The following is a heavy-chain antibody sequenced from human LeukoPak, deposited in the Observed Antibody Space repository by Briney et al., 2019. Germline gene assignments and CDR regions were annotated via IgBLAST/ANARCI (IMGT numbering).Heavy chain of an antibody. V-gene: IGHV1-69*05. CDR1: GGTFSSYA. D-gene: IGHD3-10*01. Sequence: RASVKVSCKASGGTFSSYAISWVRQAPGQGLEWMGGIIPIFGTANYAQKLQGRVTMTTDTSTSTAYMELRSLRSDDTAVYYCARDYYGSGSYLGTAFDIWGQGTMVTVSS. CDR3: ARDYYGSGSYLGTAFDI. CDR2: IIPIFGTA. J-gene: IGHJ3*02.